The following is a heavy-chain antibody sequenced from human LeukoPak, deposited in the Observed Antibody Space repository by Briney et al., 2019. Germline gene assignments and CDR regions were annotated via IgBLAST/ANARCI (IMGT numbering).Heavy chain of an antibody. J-gene: IGHJ4*02. CDR3: ATDRGWRTSGYYLYYFEY. D-gene: IGHD3-3*01. CDR2: IKHDGSEK. Sequence: GGSLRLSCAASGYIFTNYFMSWVRQAPGKGLEWVASIKHDGSEKYYVDSVRGRFTISRDNTMNSLYLQMSSLRAEDTAVYYCATDRGWRTSGYYLYYFEYWGQGTLVTYSS. CDR1: GYIFTNYF. V-gene: IGHV3-7*01.